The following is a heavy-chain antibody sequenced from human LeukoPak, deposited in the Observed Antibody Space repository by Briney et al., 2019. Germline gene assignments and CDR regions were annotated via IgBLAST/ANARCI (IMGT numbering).Heavy chain of an antibody. CDR2: IYPGDSDT. Sequence: GESLKISCKASGYSFPDYWIGWVRQMPGEGLELMGIIYPGDSDTRYSPSFQGQVTISADKSISTAYLQWSSLKASDTAMYYCASSGPGSYFGMDVWGQGTTVTVSS. V-gene: IGHV5-51*01. CDR3: ASSGPGSYFGMDV. D-gene: IGHD3-10*01. CDR1: GYSFPDYW. J-gene: IGHJ6*02.